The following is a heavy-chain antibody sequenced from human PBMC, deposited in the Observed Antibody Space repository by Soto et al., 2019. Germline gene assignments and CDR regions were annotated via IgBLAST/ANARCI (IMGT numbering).Heavy chain of an antibody. CDR3: ARGYCSSTSCYEFDY. CDR2: IYYSGNT. CDR1: SGSISSYY. Sequence: SETLSLTCTVSSGSISSYYWNWIRQPPGKGLKWIGPIYYSGNTNYSPSLKSRVTISVDTSKKQFSLKLTSVTAADTAMYYCARGYCSSTSCYEFDYWGQGTLVTVSS. D-gene: IGHD2-2*01. V-gene: IGHV4-59*01. J-gene: IGHJ4*02.